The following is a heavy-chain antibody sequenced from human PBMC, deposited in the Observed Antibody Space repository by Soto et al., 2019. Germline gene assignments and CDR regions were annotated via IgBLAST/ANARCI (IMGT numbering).Heavy chain of an antibody. Sequence: QVQLVESGGGVVQPGRSLRLSCAASGFTFSSYGMHWVRQAPGKGLEWVAVIWYDGSNKYYADSVKGRFTISRDNSKNTLYLQKNSLRAEDTAVYYCAREEGPFGPPDYWGQGTLVTVSS. D-gene: IGHD3-16*01. CDR3: AREEGPFGPPDY. V-gene: IGHV3-33*01. J-gene: IGHJ4*02. CDR1: GFTFSSYG. CDR2: IWYDGSNK.